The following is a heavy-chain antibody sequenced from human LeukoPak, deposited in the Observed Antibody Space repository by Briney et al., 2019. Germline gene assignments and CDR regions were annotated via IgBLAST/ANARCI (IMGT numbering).Heavy chain of an antibody. CDR1: GYTFTDYY. CDR2: INPNDGDT. J-gene: IGHJ4*02. CDR3: ARANSLYCSSTTCLFDY. Sequence: ASVKVSCKASGYTFTDYYMHWVRQAPGQGFEWMGWINPNDGDTNYAQKFQGRVTMTRDTSISTAHMEVSRLRSDDTAVYYCARANSLYCSSTTCLFDYWGQGTLVTVSS. V-gene: IGHV1-2*02. D-gene: IGHD2-2*01.